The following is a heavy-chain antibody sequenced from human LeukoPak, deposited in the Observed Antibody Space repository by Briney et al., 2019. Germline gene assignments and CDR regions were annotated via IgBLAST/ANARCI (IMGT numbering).Heavy chain of an antibody. V-gene: IGHV1-69*13. Sequence: EASVKVSCKASGGTFSSYAISWVRQAPGQGLEWMGGIIPIFGTANYAQKFQGRVTITADESTSTAYMELSSLRSEDTAVYYCAREDSHSSGYFNWFDPWGQGTLVTVSS. J-gene: IGHJ5*02. CDR1: GGTFSSYA. D-gene: IGHD3-22*01. CDR3: AREDSHSSGYFNWFDP. CDR2: IIPIFGTA.